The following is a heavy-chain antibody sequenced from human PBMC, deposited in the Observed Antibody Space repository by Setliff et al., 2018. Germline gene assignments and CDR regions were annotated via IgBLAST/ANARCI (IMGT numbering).Heavy chain of an antibody. Sequence: GGSLRLSCAASGFTFDDYAMHWVRQAPGKGLEWVSGISWNSGSIDYADSVKGRFTISRDNAKNSLYLQMNSLRADDTAVYYCASLPYYFDFWGQGAQVTVSS. V-gene: IGHV3-9*01. J-gene: IGHJ4*02. CDR2: ISWNSGSI. CDR1: GFTFDDYA. CDR3: ASLPYYFDF.